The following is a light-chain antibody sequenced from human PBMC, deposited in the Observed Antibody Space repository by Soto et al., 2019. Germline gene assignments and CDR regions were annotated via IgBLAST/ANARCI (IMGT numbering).Light chain of an antibody. Sequence: QSVLTQPPSASGTPGQRVTISCSGSSSNIGSYTVNWYQQLPGTAPKLLIYSNNQRPSGVPDRFSASKSGTSASLAISGLQSEGEADFYCAAWDDSLNGYVFGTGTKVTVL. CDR3: AAWDDSLNGYV. CDR2: SNN. V-gene: IGLV1-44*01. J-gene: IGLJ1*01. CDR1: SSNIGSYT.